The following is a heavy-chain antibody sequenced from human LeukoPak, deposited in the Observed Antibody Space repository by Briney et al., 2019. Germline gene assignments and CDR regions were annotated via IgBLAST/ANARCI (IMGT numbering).Heavy chain of an antibody. CDR2: IRYDGSNK. D-gene: IGHD5-18*01. CDR1: GFTFSSYG. J-gene: IGHJ6*03. V-gene: IGHV3-30*02. CDR3: AKGYSYGYRYYYYYYMDV. Sequence: GGSLRLSCAASGFTFSSYGMHWVRQAPGKGLEWVAFIRYDGSNKYYADSVKGRFTISRDNAKNSLYLQMNSLRAEDTAVYYCAKGYSYGYRYYYYYYMDVWGKGTTVTVSS.